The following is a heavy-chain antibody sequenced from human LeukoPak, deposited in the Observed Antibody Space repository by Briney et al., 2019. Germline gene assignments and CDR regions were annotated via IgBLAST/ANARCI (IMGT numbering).Heavy chain of an antibody. Sequence: PSQTLSLTCTVSGGSISSGDYYWSWIRQHPGKGLEWIGYIYYSGSTYYNPSLKSRVTISVDTSKNQFSLKLSSVTAADTAVYYCARGPLRILRFLEWLFPDWGQGTLVTVSS. CDR2: IYYSGST. CDR1: GGSISSGDYY. J-gene: IGHJ4*02. V-gene: IGHV4-31*03. CDR3: ARGPLRILRFLEWLFPD. D-gene: IGHD3-3*01.